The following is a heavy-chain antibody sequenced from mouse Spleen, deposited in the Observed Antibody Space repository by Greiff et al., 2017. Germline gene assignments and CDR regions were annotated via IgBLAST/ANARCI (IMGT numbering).Heavy chain of an antibody. V-gene: IGHV5-9-3*01. D-gene: IGHD4-1*01. Sequence: EVQRVESGGGLVKPGGSLKLSCAASGFTFSSYAMSWVRQTPEKRLEWVATISSGGSYTYYPDSVKGRFTISRDNAKNTLYLQMSSLRSEDTAMYYCARQLTGAAWFAYWGQGTLVTVSA. CDR3: ARQLTGAAWFAY. CDR2: ISSGGSYT. J-gene: IGHJ3*01. CDR1: GFTFSSYA.